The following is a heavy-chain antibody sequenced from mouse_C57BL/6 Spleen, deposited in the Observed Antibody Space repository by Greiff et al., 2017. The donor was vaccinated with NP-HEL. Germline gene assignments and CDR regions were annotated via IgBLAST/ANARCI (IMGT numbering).Heavy chain of an antibody. CDR2: IDPSDSYT. D-gene: IGHD1-1*01. J-gene: IGHJ1*03. V-gene: IGHV1-50*01. CDR1: GYTFTSYW. CDR3: ARSVYYGSSYGWYFDV. Sequence: QVQLQQPRAELVKPGASVKLSCKASGYTFTSYWMQWVKQRPGQGLEWIGEIDPSDSYTNYNQKFKGKATLTVDTSSSTAYMQLSSLTSEDSAVYYCARSVYYGSSYGWYFDVWGTGTTVTVSS.